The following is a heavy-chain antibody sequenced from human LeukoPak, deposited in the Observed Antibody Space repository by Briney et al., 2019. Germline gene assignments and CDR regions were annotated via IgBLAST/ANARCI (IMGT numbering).Heavy chain of an antibody. J-gene: IGHJ3*02. CDR3: TRVGDYYDSSGVSIDALDI. CDR1: GFTFRDYT. Sequence: GGSLRLSCVASGFTFRDYTMNWVRQAPGKGLEWVSAISKSSTYIKYADSVKGRFTVSRDNAKNSLYLQMNSLRADDTAVYYCTRVGDYYDSSGVSIDALDIWGQGTLVTVSS. V-gene: IGHV3-21*04. CDR2: ISKSSTYI. D-gene: IGHD3-22*01.